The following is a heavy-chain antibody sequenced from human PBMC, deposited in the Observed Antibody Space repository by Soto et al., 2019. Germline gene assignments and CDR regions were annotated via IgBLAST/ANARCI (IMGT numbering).Heavy chain of an antibody. CDR3: ARTDAASTYYYYGMDF. D-gene: IGHD6-13*01. Sequence: SVKVSCKASGGTFSSYAISWVRQAPGQGLEWMGGIIPIFGTANYAQKFQGRVTITADESTSTAYMELSSLRSEDTAVYYCARTDAASTYYYYGMDFWGQGATVTVSS. CDR2: IIPIFGTA. CDR1: GGTFSSYA. V-gene: IGHV1-69*13. J-gene: IGHJ6*02.